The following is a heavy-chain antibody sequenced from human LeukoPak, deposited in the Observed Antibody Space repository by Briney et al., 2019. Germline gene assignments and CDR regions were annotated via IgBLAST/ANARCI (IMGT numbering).Heavy chain of an antibody. V-gene: IGHV4-59*08. CDR2: IYYSRST. CDR1: GGSISSYY. CDR3: ARHGLVDTAMVPAFDI. Sequence: SETLSLTCTVSGGSISSYYWSWIRQPPGKGLEWIGYIYYSRSTNYNPSLKSRVTISVDTSKNQFSLKLSSVTAADTAVYYCARHGLVDTAMVPAFDIWGQGTMVTVSS. D-gene: IGHD5-18*01. J-gene: IGHJ3*02.